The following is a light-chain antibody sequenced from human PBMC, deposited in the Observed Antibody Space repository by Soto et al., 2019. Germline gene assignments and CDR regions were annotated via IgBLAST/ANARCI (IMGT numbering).Light chain of an antibody. Sequence: IQLTQSPSSLSASVGDRVTITCRASQGISSYLAWYQQKPGKAPKLLIYAASTLQSGVPSRFSGSGSGTDFTLTISSLQPEDFATYYCQQLNSYLPVTFGQGTKVEIK. CDR2: AAS. CDR3: QQLNSYLPVT. J-gene: IGKJ1*01. V-gene: IGKV1-9*01. CDR1: QGISSY.